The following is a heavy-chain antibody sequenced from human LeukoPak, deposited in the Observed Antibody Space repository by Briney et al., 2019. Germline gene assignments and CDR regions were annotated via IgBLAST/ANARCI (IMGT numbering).Heavy chain of an antibody. CDR1: GGSISGFY. V-gene: IGHV4-59*08. CDR2: IYYSGGA. CDR3: ARHGQTYYYFMDV. Sequence: SETLSLTCSVSGGSISGFYWSWIRQPPGRGLEWIGHIYYSGGAHYNPPLKSRVTISFDTPQNQFSLNLRSVTAADTALDSFARHGQTYYYFMDVGGQGSSVT. J-gene: IGHJ6*03.